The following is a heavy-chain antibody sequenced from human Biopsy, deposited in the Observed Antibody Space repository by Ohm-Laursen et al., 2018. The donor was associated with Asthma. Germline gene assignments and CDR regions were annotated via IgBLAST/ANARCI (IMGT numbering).Heavy chain of an antibody. CDR1: GFTFGDYC. J-gene: IGHJ1*01. Sequence: SLRLPCAASGFTFGDYCMSWVRQAPGQGLEWVANINHDGSEKNHVDSLNGRFTISRDNAKNLLFLQMNSLRAEDTAVYYCARTFHFWSPYHAEHYQLWGQGTLVTVSS. D-gene: IGHD3-3*01. CDR2: INHDGSEK. CDR3: ARTFHFWSPYHAEHYQL. V-gene: IGHV3-7*01.